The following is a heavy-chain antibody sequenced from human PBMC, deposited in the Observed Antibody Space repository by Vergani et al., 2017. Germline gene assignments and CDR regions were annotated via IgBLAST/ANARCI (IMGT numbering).Heavy chain of an antibody. CDR1: GFTFSSYG. J-gene: IGHJ6*02. Sequence: QVQLVESGGGVVQPGRSLRLSCAASGFTFSSYGMHWVRQAPGKGLEWVAVISYDGSNKYYADSVKGRFTISRDNSKNTLYLQMNSLRAEDTAVYYCARDLRDSSGYYHHYYYYGMDVWGQGTTVTVSS. V-gene: IGHV3-30*03. CDR2: ISYDGSNK. D-gene: IGHD3-22*01. CDR3: ARDLRDSSGYYHHYYYYGMDV.